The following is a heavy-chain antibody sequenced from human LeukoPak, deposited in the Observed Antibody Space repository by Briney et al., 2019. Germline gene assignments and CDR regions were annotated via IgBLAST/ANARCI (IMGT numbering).Heavy chain of an antibody. CDR3: ANRIAATGVVY. CDR2: ISGSGGST. D-gene: IGHD6-13*01. J-gene: IGHJ4*02. Sequence: PGGSLRLSCAASGFTFSSYDMSWVRQAPGKGLEWVSAISGSGGSTYYADSVKGRFTISRDNSKNTLYLQMNSLRAEDSAVYYCANRIAATGVVYWGQGTLVTVSS. CDR1: GFTFSSYD. V-gene: IGHV3-23*01.